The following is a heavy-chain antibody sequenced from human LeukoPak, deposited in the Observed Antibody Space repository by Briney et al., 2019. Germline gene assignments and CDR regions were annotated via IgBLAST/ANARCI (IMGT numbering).Heavy chain of an antibody. V-gene: IGHV1-69*01. CDR3: ARRDYGDYGSWLGFDP. J-gene: IGHJ5*02. CDR1: GGTFSSYA. D-gene: IGHD4-17*01. Sequence: SVKVSCKASGGTFSSYAISWVRQAPGQGLEWMGGIIPIFGTANYAQKFQRRVTITADESTSTAYMELSSLRSEDTAVYYCARRDYGDYGSWLGFDPWGQGTLVTVSS. CDR2: IIPIFGTA.